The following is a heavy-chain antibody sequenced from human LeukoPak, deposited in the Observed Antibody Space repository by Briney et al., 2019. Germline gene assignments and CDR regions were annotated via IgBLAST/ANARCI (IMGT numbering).Heavy chain of an antibody. Sequence: SETLSLTCTVSGGSISSYYWSWIRQPPGKGLEWIGEINHSGSTNYNPSLKSRVTISVDTSKNQFSLKLSSVTAADTAVYYCARRLRYSNPTLYYYYYYMDVWGKGTTVTVSS. V-gene: IGHV4-34*01. D-gene: IGHD4-11*01. CDR2: INHSGST. CDR1: GGSISSYY. J-gene: IGHJ6*03. CDR3: ARRLRYSNPTLYYYYYYMDV.